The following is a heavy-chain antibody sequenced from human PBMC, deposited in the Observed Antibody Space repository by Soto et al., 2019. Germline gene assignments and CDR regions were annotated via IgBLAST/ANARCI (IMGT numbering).Heavy chain of an antibody. CDR1: GFSLNTSGVG. CDR3: AHKLPVTTSAFDI. D-gene: IGHD4-17*01. Sequence: QITLKESGPPLVKPTQTLTLTCTFSGFSLNTSGVGAGWVRQPPGRALEWLAVIYWTDDKRYSPSLKSRLSITKDTSKNQVVLTMTNMDPMATAIFFCAHKLPVTTSAFDIWGQGTMVTVSS. CDR2: IYWTDDK. V-gene: IGHV2-5*01. J-gene: IGHJ3*02.